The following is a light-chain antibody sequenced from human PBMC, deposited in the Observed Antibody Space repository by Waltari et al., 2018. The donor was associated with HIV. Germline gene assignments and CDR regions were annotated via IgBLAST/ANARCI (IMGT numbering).Light chain of an antibody. J-gene: IGKJ1*01. V-gene: IGKV1-39*01. CDR2: AAA. CDR3: QQSFTAPWT. CDR1: QSINFY. Sequence: DTQMTQSPSSLSASVGDRVTVTCRASQSINFYLHWYQQKPGKAPELLIFAAAKLQDGVPARFSGSGSGTDFTLTIGSLQPEDAATYDCQQSFTAPWTFGQGTKVEIK.